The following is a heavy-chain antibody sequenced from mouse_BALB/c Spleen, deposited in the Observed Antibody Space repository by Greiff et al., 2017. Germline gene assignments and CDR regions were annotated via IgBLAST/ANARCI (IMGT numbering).Heavy chain of an antibody. CDR2: IDPETGGT. CDR1: GYTFTDYE. CDR3: TTRYFDY. J-gene: IGHJ2*01. Sequence: QVQLKQSGAELVRPGASVTLSCKASGYTFTDYEMHWVKQTPVHGLEWIGAIDPETGGTAYNQKFKGKATLTADKSSSTAYMELRSLTSEDSAVYYCTTRYFDYWGQGTTLTVSS. V-gene: IGHV1-15*01.